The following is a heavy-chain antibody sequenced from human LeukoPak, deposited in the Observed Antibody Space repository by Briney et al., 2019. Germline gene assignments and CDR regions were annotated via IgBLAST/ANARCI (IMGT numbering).Heavy chain of an antibody. D-gene: IGHD5-12*01. CDR1: GGSISSSSYY. J-gene: IGHJ3*02. CDR3: ARGDHRLDAFDI. V-gene: IGHV4-39*07. CDR2: IYYSGST. Sequence: SETLSLTCTVSGGSISSSSYYWGWIRQPPGKGLEWIGSIYYSGSTFYNPSLKSRVTISVDTSKNQFSLKLSSVTAADTAVYYCARGDHRLDAFDIWGQGTMVTVSS.